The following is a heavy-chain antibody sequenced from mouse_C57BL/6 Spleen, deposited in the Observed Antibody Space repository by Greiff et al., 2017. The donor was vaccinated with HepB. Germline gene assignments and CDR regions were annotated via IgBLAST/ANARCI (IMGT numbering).Heavy chain of an antibody. CDR2: ISSGGGYI. V-gene: IGHV5-9-1*02. CDR1: GFTFSSYA. D-gene: IGHD1-1*01. Sequence: DVKLVESGAGLVKPGGSLKISCAASGFTFSSYAMSWVRQTPEKRLEWVEYISSGGGYIYYADTVKGRFTMSRDNARNTLYLQMSSLTSEDTAMYYCTTTVEDADWYFDVWGTGTTVTVAS. J-gene: IGHJ1*03. CDR3: TTTVEDADWYFDV.